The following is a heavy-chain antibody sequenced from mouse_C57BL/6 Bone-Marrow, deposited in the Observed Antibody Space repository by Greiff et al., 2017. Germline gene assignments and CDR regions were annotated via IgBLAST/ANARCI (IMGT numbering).Heavy chain of an antibody. D-gene: IGHD2-1*01. J-gene: IGHJ3*01. CDR2: ILPGSGST. Sequence: VQLQQSGAELMKPGAPVKLSCKATGYTFTGYWIEGVKQGPGHGLEWIGEILPGSGSTNYNEKFKGKATFTADTSSNTAYMQLSSLTTEDSAIYYCARGGNLYGNYEFAYWGQGTLVTVSA. CDR3: ARGGNLYGNYEFAY. CDR1: GYTFTGYW. V-gene: IGHV1-9*01.